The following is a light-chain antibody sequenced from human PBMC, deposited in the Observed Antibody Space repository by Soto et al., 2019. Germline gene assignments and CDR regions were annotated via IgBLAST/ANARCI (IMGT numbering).Light chain of an antibody. J-gene: IGKJ4*01. V-gene: IGKV3-11*01. CDR1: QSISSF. CDR2: DAS. CDR3: QQRSDRLT. Sequence: EVVLTQSPATLSLSPGERATLSCRASQSISSFLAWYQQKAGQSPRLLIYDASNRATGIPARFSGSGSGTDFTLTINSLEPEDFAVYYCQQRSDRLTFGGGTKVDIK.